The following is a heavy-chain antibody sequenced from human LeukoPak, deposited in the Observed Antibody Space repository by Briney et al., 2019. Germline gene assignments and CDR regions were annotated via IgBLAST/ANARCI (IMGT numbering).Heavy chain of an antibody. D-gene: IGHD3-3*01. Sequence: GASVKVSCKVSGYTLTELSMHWVRQAPGKGLEWMGGFDPEDGETIYVQKFQGRVTMTTDTSTSTAYMELRRLRSDDTAVYYCARVRYYDFWSGYYSPHYYYYYMDVWGKGTTVTVSS. CDR3: ARVRYYDFWSGYYSPHYYYYYMDV. CDR1: GYTLTELS. J-gene: IGHJ6*03. V-gene: IGHV1-24*01. CDR2: FDPEDGET.